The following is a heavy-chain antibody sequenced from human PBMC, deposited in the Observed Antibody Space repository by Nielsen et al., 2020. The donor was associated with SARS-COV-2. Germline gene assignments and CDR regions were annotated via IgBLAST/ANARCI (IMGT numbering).Heavy chain of an antibody. D-gene: IGHD6-19*01. Sequence: GESLKISCAASGFTFSDYYMSWIRQAPGKGLEWVSYISSSGSTIYYADSVKGRFTISRDNAKNSLYLQMNSLRAEDTAVYYCAKVRPIAVAAMSWFDPWGQGTLVTVSS. J-gene: IGHJ5*02. CDR2: ISSSGSTI. CDR3: AKVRPIAVAAMSWFDP. V-gene: IGHV3-11*01. CDR1: GFTFSDYY.